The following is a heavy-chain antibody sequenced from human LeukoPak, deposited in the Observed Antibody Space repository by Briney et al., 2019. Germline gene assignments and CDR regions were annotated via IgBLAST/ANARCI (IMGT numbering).Heavy chain of an antibody. CDR3: AGVRRGSGGYHPSFGLDV. CDR1: GGSISSSSYY. D-gene: IGHD3-10*01. J-gene: IGHJ6*02. CDR2: IYYSGST. V-gene: IGHV4-61*01. Sequence: SETLSLTCTVSGGSISSSSYYWSWIRQPPGKGLEWIGYIYYSGSTNYNPSLKSRVTISVGTSKNQFSLKLSSVTAADTAVYYCAGVRRGSGGYHPSFGLDVWGQGTTVTVSS.